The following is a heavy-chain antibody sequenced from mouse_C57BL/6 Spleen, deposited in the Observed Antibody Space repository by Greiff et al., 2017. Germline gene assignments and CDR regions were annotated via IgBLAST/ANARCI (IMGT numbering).Heavy chain of an antibody. CDR1: GYTFTDYE. Sequence: QVQLQQSGAELVRPGASVTLSCKASGYTFTDYEMHWVKQTPVHGLEWIGAIDPETGGTAYNQKFKGKAILTADKSSSTAYMELRSLTSEDSAVYYCTRRGADYSTLYYAMDDWGQGTSVTVSS. V-gene: IGHV1-15*01. D-gene: IGHD2-5*01. J-gene: IGHJ4*01. CDR2: IDPETGGT. CDR3: TRRGADYSTLYYAMDD.